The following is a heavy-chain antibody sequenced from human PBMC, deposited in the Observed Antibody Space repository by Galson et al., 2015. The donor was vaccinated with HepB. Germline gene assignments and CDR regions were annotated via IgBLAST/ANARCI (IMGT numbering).Heavy chain of an antibody. CDR2: FDPEDGET. CDR3: ATDQRWGYTPGRRAFDI. J-gene: IGHJ3*02. CDR1: GYTLTELS. D-gene: IGHD3-10*01. V-gene: IGHV1-24*01. Sequence: SVKVSCKVSGYTLTELSMHWVRQAPGKGLEWMGGFDPEDGETIYAQKFQGRVTMTEDTSTDTAYMELSSLRSEDTAVYYCATDQRWGYTPGRRAFDIWGQGTMVTVSS.